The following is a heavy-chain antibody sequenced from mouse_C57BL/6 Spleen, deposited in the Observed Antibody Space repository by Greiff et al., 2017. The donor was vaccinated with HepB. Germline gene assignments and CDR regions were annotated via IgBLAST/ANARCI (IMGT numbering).Heavy chain of an antibody. Sequence: QLVESGGGLVKPGGSLKLSCAASGFTFSDYGMHWVRQAPEKGLEWVAYISSGSSTIYYADTVKGRFTISRDNAKNSLFLQMTSLRSEDTAMYYCARRGIYYYGSREIFYAMDYWGQGTSVTVSS. CDR3: ARRGIYYYGSREIFYAMDY. J-gene: IGHJ4*01. V-gene: IGHV5-17*01. CDR2: ISSGSSTI. D-gene: IGHD1-1*01. CDR1: GFTFSDYG.